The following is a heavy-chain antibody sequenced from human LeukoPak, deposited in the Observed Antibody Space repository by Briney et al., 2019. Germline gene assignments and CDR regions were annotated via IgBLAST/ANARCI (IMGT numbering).Heavy chain of an antibody. D-gene: IGHD6-13*01. Sequence: ASVKVSCKASGYTFTTYYMHWVRQAPGQGLEWMGIINPSGGSTSYAQRFQGRVTMTRDTSTSTVYMEPSSLRSEDTAVYYCAREPNPIAAAAYYFDYWGQGTLVTVSS. CDR2: INPSGGST. J-gene: IGHJ4*02. V-gene: IGHV1-46*01. CDR3: AREPNPIAAAAYYFDY. CDR1: GYTFTTYY.